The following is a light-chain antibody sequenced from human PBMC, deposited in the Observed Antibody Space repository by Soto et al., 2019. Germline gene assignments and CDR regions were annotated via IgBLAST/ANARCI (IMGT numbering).Light chain of an antibody. V-gene: IGKV3-20*01. Sequence: EIELTQSPGTLSLSPGERATLSCRASQTVSSRYLAWYQQKPGQAPRLLMYGASNRATGIPDRFRGSGSGTDVTLTIRRLEPAGFAVYFWQQYVRSPPFTFGQGTKVEIK. CDR2: GAS. CDR1: QTVSSRY. CDR3: QQYVRSPPFT. J-gene: IGKJ2*01.